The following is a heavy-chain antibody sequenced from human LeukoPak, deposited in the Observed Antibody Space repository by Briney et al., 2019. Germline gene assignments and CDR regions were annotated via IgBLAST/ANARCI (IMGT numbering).Heavy chain of an antibody. Sequence: PGGSLRLSCAASGFTFSSYAMSWVRQAPGKGLEWVSAISGSGGSTYYADSVKGRFTISRENSKNTLYLQMNSLRREDTAVYYCARDENTVATGPDYWGQGTLVTVSS. CDR1: GFTFSSYA. V-gene: IGHV3-23*01. D-gene: IGHD5-12*01. J-gene: IGHJ4*02. CDR2: ISGSGGST. CDR3: ARDENTVATGPDY.